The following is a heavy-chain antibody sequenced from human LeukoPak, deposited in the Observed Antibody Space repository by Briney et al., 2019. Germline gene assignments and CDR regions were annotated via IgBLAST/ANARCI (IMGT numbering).Heavy chain of an antibody. J-gene: IGHJ6*03. CDR2: INHSGST. CDR1: GGSFSGYY. V-gene: IGHV4-34*01. Sequence: PETLSLTCAVYGGSFSGYYWSWIRQPPGKGLEWIGEINHSGSTNYNPSLKSRVTISVDTSKNQFSLKLSSVTAADTAVYYCARGPLYYYGSGSYYSRDYYYYMDVWGKGTTVTVSS. D-gene: IGHD3-10*01. CDR3: ARGPLYYYGSGSYYSRDYYYYMDV.